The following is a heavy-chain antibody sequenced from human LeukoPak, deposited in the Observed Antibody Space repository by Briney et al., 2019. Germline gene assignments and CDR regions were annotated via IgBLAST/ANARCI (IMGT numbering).Heavy chain of an antibody. CDR3: ARDQGGYYDILTGYSATRFFDH. Sequence: ASVKVSCKASGYTFTSYGISWVRQAPGQGLEWMGWISAYDGNTNYAQKLQGRVTMTTDTSTSTAYMELRSLRSDDTAVYYCARDQGGYYDILTGYSATRFFDHWGQGTLVTVSS. CDR2: ISAYDGNT. D-gene: IGHD3-9*01. J-gene: IGHJ4*02. CDR1: GYTFTSYG. V-gene: IGHV1-18*01.